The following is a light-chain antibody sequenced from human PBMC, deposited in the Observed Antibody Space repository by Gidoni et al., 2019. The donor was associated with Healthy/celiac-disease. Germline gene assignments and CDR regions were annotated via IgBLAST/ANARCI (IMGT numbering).Light chain of an antibody. CDR1: NIGSKS. J-gene: IGLJ2*01. V-gene: IGLV3-21*04. CDR3: QVWDSSSDHVV. Sequence: SYVLPQPPSVSVAPGKTARITCGGNNIGSKSVHGYQQKPGQAPVLVIYYDSDRPSGIPERFSGSNSGNTATLTISRVEAGDEADYYCQVWDSSSDHVVFGGGTKLTV. CDR2: YDS.